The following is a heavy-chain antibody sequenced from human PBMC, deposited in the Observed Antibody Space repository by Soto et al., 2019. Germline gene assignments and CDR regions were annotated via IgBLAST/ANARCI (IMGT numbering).Heavy chain of an antibody. CDR3: ARYRISGSWSKFDY. Sequence: QVLLQESGPGLMKPSQTLSLTCTVSGLTISSASYYWSWIRQHPGKGLEWVGNIYYNGSTYYSPSLKSQVTLWVDTSKNQFSLRLASVTAADTAVYYCARYRISGSWSKFDYWGQGTLVTVSS. J-gene: IGHJ4*02. CDR2: IYYNGST. V-gene: IGHV4-31*01. D-gene: IGHD6-13*01. CDR1: GLTISSASYY.